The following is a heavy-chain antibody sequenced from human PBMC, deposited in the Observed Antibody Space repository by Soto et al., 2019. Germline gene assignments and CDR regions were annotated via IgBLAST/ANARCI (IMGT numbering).Heavy chain of an antibody. CDR2: IYSGGST. D-gene: IGHD3-16*01. J-gene: IGHJ3*02. CDR1: GFTVSSNY. CDR3: ARALGITHGAFDI. Sequence: AGGSLRLSCAASGFTVSSNYMSWVRQAPGKGLEWVSVIYSGGSTYYADSVKGRFTISRDNSKNTLYLQMNSLRAEDTAVYYCARALGITHGAFDIWGQGTMVTVS. V-gene: IGHV3-53*01.